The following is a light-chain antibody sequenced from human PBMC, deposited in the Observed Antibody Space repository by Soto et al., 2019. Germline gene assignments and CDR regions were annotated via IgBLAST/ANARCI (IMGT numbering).Light chain of an antibody. V-gene: IGLV2-23*01. CDR2: EGS. J-gene: IGLJ2*01. CDR1: SNDVGTYNL. Sequence: QSALTQPASVSGSPGQSITISCTGTSNDVGTYNLVSWYQQYPGKAPKLIIYEGSKRPSGVSNRFSGSKSGNTASLTISGLQAEDEADYYCCSYTIISTLVFGGGTKLTVL. CDR3: CSYTIISTLV.